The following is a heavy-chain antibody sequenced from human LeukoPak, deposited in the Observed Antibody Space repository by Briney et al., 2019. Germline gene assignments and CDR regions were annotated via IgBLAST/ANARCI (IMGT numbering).Heavy chain of an antibody. V-gene: IGHV4-31*03. J-gene: IGHJ4*02. CDR2: IYYSGST. CDR3: ARVGILTGYYDY. D-gene: IGHD3-9*01. Sequence: PSETLSLTCTVSGPSISSGGYYWSWLRPHPGKGLEWFGYIYYSGSTYYNPSLKSRVTISVYTSKNQCSLKLSSVTAADTAVYYCARVGILTGYYDYWGQGTLVTVSS. CDR1: GPSISSGGYY.